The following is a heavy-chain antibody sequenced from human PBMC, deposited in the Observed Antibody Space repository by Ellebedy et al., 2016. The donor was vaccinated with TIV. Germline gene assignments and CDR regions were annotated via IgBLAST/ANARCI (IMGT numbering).Heavy chain of an antibody. CDR2: ITGSGDGGRT. CDR3: AGRSGTYSDAFDI. J-gene: IGHJ3*02. D-gene: IGHD1-26*01. V-gene: IGHV3-23*01. CDR1: GFTFSSYA. Sequence: GGSLRLXXAASGFTFSSYAMSWVRQAPGKGLEWLSAITGSGDGGRTYSADSVKGRFTISRDNSKNTLYLQMNSLRAEDTAVYYCAGRSGTYSDAFDIWGQGTMVTVS.